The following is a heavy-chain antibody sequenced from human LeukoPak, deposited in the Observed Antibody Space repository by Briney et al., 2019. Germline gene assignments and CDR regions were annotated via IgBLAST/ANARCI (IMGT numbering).Heavy chain of an antibody. CDR3: ARDSSRWQRDNWFDP. J-gene: IGHJ5*02. CDR2: ISDYNGNT. Sequence: ASVKVSCKASGYTFTSYGISWVRQAPGQGLEWMGWISDYNGNTNYAQKLQGRVTMTTDESTSTAYMELRSLRSDVTAVYYCARDSSRWQRDNWFDPRGQGTLVTVSS. V-gene: IGHV1-18*01. D-gene: IGHD6-13*01. CDR1: GYTFTSYG.